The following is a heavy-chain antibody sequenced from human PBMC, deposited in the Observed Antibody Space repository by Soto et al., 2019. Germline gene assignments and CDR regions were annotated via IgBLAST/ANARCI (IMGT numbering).Heavy chain of an antibody. Sequence: LPETLSLTCTVSGGSISSSSYYWGWIRQPPGKGLEWIGGIYFSGSTYYNPSLKSRVTISVDTSKNQFSLKLSSVTAADTAVYYCARLAIPAVDYYMDVWGKGTTVTVSS. V-gene: IGHV4-39*01. D-gene: IGHD6-19*01. CDR3: ARLAIPAVDYYMDV. J-gene: IGHJ6*03. CDR1: GGSISSSSYY. CDR2: IYFSGST.